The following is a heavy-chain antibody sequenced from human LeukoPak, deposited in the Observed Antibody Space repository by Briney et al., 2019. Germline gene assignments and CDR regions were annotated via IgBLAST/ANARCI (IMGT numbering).Heavy chain of an antibody. CDR2: IKQDGSEK. V-gene: IGHV3-7*01. Sequence: GGSLRLSCAASGFTFSSYWMSWVRQAPGKGLEWVANIKQDGSEKYYVDSVKGRFTISRDNAKNSLYLQVNSLRAEDTAVYYCARAADTAMPYYYYGMDVWGQGTTVTVSS. CDR3: ARAADTAMPYYYYGMDV. CDR1: GFTFSSYW. D-gene: IGHD5-18*01. J-gene: IGHJ6*02.